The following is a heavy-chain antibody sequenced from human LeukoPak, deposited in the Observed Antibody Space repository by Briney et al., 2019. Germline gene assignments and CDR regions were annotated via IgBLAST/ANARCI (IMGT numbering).Heavy chain of an antibody. CDR2: IRYDGSNK. Sequence: GGSLRLSCAASGFTFSSYGMHWVRQAPGKGLEWVAFIRYDGSNKYYADSVKGRFTISRDNSKNTLYLQMNSLRAEDTAVYYCARDSYDFWSGYYDRYFGYWGQGTLVTVSS. CDR3: ARDSYDFWSGYYDRYFGY. D-gene: IGHD3-3*01. V-gene: IGHV3-30*02. CDR1: GFTFSSYG. J-gene: IGHJ4*02.